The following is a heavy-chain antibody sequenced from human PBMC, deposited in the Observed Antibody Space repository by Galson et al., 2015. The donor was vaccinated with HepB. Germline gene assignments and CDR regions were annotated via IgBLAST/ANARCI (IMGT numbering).Heavy chain of an antibody. CDR3: TRGYYYDSSGYYYVGYFQH. V-gene: IGHV3-49*03. D-gene: IGHD3-22*01. J-gene: IGHJ1*01. CDR2: IRSKAYGGTT. CDR1: GFTFGDYA. Sequence: SLRLSCAASGFTFGDYAMSWFRQAPGKGLEWVGFIRSKAYGGTTEYDASVKGRFTISSDDSKSIAYLQMNSLRTEDTAVYYCTRGYYYDSSGYYYVGYFQHWGQGTLVTVSS.